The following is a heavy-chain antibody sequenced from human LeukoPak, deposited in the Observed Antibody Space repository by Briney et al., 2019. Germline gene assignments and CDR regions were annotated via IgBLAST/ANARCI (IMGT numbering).Heavy chain of an antibody. CDR3: AKDIRRGYNYGYDQFAY. J-gene: IGHJ4*02. CDR2: IGFDGSDH. CDR1: GFTFSNYG. V-gene: IGHV3-30*02. Sequence: GGSLRLSCAASGFTFSNYGMHWARQSPGKGLEWVAFIGFDGSDHSYADSVKGRFTISRDNSKNTLYLQMNSLRAEDTAVYYCAKDIRRGYNYGYDQFAYWGLGTLVTVSS. D-gene: IGHD5-18*01.